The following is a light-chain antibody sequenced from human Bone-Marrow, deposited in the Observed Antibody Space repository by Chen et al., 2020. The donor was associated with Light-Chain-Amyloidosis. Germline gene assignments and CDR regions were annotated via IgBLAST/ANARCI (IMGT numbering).Light chain of an antibody. Sequence: QSALTQPASVSGSPGPSITISCTGTSSDVGGDNHVSWYQQHPDKAPKLMIYEVTNRPSWVPDRFSGSKSDNTASLTISGLQTGDEADYFCSSYTITNTLVFGSGTKVTVL. J-gene: IGLJ1*01. CDR3: SSYTITNTLV. V-gene: IGLV2-14*01. CDR1: SSDVGGDNH. CDR2: EVT.